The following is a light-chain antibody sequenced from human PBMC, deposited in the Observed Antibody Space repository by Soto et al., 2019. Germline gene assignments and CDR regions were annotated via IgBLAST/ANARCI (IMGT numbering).Light chain of an antibody. Sequence: QSVLTQPPSVSAAPGQKVTISCSGSSSNIGNNYVSRYQQLPGTAPKLLIYENNKRPSGIPDRFSGSKSGTSATLGITGLQTGDEADYYCGTWDSSLSALFGGGTKLTVL. CDR1: SSNIGNNY. J-gene: IGLJ2*01. CDR3: GTWDSSLSAL. CDR2: ENN. V-gene: IGLV1-51*02.